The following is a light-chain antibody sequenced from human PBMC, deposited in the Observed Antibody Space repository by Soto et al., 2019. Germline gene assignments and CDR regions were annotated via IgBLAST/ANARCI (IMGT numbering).Light chain of an antibody. CDR3: QSYDSSLSAPG. CDR1: RSNIGAGYD. V-gene: IGLV1-40*01. Sequence: VLTQPPSVSGAPGQRVTISCTGSRSNIGAGYDVPWYQQLPGTAPKLLIYGNSNRPSGVPDRFSGSKSGTSASLAITGLQAEDEADYYCQSYDSSLSAPGFGTGTKRTVL. CDR2: GNS. J-gene: IGLJ1*01.